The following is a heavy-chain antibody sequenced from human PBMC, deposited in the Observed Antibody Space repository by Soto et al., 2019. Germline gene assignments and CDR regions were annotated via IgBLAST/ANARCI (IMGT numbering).Heavy chain of an antibody. CDR3: AKDKGGRGGYYFDY. D-gene: IGHD3-10*01. V-gene: IGHV3-30*18. CDR2: ISYDGSNK. J-gene: IGHJ4*02. CDR1: GFTFSSYG. Sequence: QVQLVESGGGVVQPGRSLRLSCAASGFTFSSYGMHWVRQAPGKGLECVAVISYDGSNKYYADSVKGRFTISRDNSKNTLYLQMNSLRAEDTAVYYCAKDKGGRGGYYFDYWGQGTLVTVSS.